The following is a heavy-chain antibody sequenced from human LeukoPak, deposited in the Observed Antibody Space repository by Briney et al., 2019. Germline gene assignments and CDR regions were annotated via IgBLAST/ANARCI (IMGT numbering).Heavy chain of an antibody. CDR1: GFTFSSYG. D-gene: IGHD6-13*01. CDR3: ATTSSPIDY. J-gene: IGHJ4*02. CDR2: IKQDESEK. V-gene: IGHV3-7*01. Sequence: GGSLRLSCAASGFTFSSYGMHWVRQAPGKGLEWVANIKQDESEKYYVDSVKGRFTISRDNAKNSLYLQMNSLRAEDTAVYYCATTSSPIDYWGQGTLVTVSS.